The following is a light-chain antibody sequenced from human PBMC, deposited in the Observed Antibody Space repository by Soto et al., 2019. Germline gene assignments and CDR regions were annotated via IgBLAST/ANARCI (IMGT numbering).Light chain of an antibody. Sequence: QPVLTQSPSASASLGASVKLTCTLSSGYSTYAIAWHQQQSEKGPRFLMKINYDGTHSKGDGFFDRFSGSSSGAERHLTISSLQSEDEADYYCQSLGTGIQVFGEGTQLTVL. J-gene: IGLJ3*02. CDR3: QSLGTGIQV. V-gene: IGLV4-69*01. CDR1: SGYSTYA. CDR2: INYDGTH.